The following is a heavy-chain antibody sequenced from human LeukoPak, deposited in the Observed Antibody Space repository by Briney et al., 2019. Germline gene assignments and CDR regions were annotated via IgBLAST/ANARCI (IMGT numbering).Heavy chain of an antibody. D-gene: IGHD3-3*01. V-gene: IGHV1-8*02. CDR3: ARAPPLDLYYDFWSGYYRNDAFDI. Sequence: ASVKVSCKASGYTFTSYGISWARQATGQGLEWMGWMNPNSGNTGYAQKFQGRVTMTRNTSISTAYMELSSLRSEDTAVYYCARAPPLDLYYDFWSGYYRNDAFDIWGQGTMVTVSS. CDR1: GYTFTSYG. J-gene: IGHJ3*02. CDR2: MNPNSGNT.